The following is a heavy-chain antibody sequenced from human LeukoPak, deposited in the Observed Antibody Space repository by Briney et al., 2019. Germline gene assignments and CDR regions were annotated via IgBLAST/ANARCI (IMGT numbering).Heavy chain of an antibody. V-gene: IGHV3-9*01. D-gene: IGHD6-13*01. CDR2: ITWNSGNI. Sequence: GGSLRLSCAASGLRFGDYAMHWVRQAPGKGLEWVSGITWNSGNIGYADSVKGRFTISRDNGKNSLYLQMNSLRAEDTALYYCARGRAAAAEARWPFDYWGQGTLVTVSS. J-gene: IGHJ4*02. CDR3: ARGRAAAAEARWPFDY. CDR1: GLRFGDYA.